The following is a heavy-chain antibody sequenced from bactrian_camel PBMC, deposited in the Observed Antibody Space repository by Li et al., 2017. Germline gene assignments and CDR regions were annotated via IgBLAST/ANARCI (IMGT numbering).Heavy chain of an antibody. Sequence: HVQLVESGGGLVQPGGSLRLSCVVSGFTFSSYWMYWVRQVPGKGLEWVSGISESGGTSYYADSVKGRFTISRDNAKNTVYLQMNSLKPEDTAVYYCAKDRTVVAGTNVWAYNYWGQGTQVTVS. D-gene: IGHD6*01. CDR2: ISESGGTS. J-gene: IGHJ4*01. CDR3: AKDRTVVAGTNVWAYNY. V-gene: IGHV3S1*01. CDR1: GFTFSSYW.